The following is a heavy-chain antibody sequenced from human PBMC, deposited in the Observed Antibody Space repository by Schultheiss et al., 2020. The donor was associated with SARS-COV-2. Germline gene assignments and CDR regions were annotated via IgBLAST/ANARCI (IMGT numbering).Heavy chain of an antibody. Sequence: GGSLRLSCAASGFTFSSYGMHWVRQAPGKGLEWVSAIDGRGVDTYYANSVRGRFTISRDNSKNTLYLQMNSLRAEDTAVYYCAKGAGYCSGGSCLPGPWGQGTLVTVSS. D-gene: IGHD2-15*01. CDR3: AKGAGYCSGGSCLPGP. CDR2: IDGRGVDT. CDR1: GFTFSSYG. V-gene: IGHV3-NL1*01. J-gene: IGHJ5*02.